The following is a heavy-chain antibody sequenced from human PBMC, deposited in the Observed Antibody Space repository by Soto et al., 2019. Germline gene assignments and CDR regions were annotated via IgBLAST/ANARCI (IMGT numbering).Heavy chain of an antibody. CDR1: GFTFSNYG. D-gene: IGHD3-10*01. J-gene: IGHJ6*02. CDR2: ILNDGSNR. Sequence: QVQWVESGGGVVQPGRSLRLSCAASGFTFSNYGMHWVRQAPGKGLEWVAVILNDGSNRYHADSVKDRFTISRDNSKNTLHLQMNSLRAEDTAVYYCARDDEYSGNGMDVWGQGTTVTVS. CDR3: ARDDEYSGNGMDV. V-gene: IGHV3-33*01.